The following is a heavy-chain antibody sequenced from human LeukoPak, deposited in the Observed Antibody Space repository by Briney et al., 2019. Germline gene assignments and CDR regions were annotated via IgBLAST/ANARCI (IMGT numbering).Heavy chain of an antibody. Sequence: VGSLRLSCAASGFTFSNYLMSWVRQAPGKGLEGVANIKQDGNEKYYVDSVKGRFTISRDNAKNSLYLKMNSLRAEETAVYYCAREDTAMGTPLDYWGQGTLVTVSS. CDR1: GFTFSNYL. J-gene: IGHJ4*02. CDR2: IKQDGNEK. CDR3: AREDTAMGTPLDY. V-gene: IGHV3-7*01. D-gene: IGHD5-18*01.